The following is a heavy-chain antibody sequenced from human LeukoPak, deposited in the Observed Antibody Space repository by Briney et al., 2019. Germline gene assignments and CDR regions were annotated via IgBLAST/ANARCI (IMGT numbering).Heavy chain of an antibody. CDR3: ASGYGSGWFAR. V-gene: IGHV4-30-4*08. CDR2: IFYSGST. J-gene: IGHJ5*02. CDR1: GRSINRGY. D-gene: IGHD6-13*01. Sequence: SETLSLTCTVSGRSINRGYWSWVRQHPGKGLEWIGHIFYSGSTFYNPSLKSRVTIAVHTSRDQFSLQLTSVPDADTAVYYCASGYGSGWFARWGQGTLVSVSS.